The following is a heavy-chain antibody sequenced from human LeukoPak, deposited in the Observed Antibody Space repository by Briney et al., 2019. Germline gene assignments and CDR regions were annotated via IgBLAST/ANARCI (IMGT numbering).Heavy chain of an antibody. J-gene: IGHJ4*02. V-gene: IGHV1-2*02. D-gene: IGHD6-19*01. CDR2: INPNSGGT. CDR1: GYTFTSYY. Sequence: ASVKVSCKASGYTFTSYYMHWVRQAPGQGLEWMGWINPNSGGTNYAQKFQDRVTMTRDTSISTAYMELSSLRSDDTAVFYCARGGSGTGWLYYFDYWGQGTLVTVSS. CDR3: ARGGSGTGWLYYFDY.